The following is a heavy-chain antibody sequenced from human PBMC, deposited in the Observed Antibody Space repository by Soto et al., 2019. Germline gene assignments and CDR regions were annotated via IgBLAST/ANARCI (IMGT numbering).Heavy chain of an antibody. J-gene: IGHJ4*02. CDR3: ARDGGVYDYSPFDY. Sequence: QVQLVQSGAEVKKPGSSVKVSCKASGGTFSSYAISWVRQAPGQGLEWMGGISPIFGTANYAQKFQGRVTITADESTSTDYMELSSLRSQDNAVYYCARDGGVYDYSPFDYWGQVTLITV. V-gene: IGHV1-69*12. D-gene: IGHD4-4*01. CDR1: GGTFSSYA. CDR2: ISPIFGTA.